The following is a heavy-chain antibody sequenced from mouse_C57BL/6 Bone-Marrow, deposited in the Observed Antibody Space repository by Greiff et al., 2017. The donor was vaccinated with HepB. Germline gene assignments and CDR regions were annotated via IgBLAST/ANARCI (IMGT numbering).Heavy chain of an antibody. V-gene: IGHV1-81*01. D-gene: IGHD2-4*01. Sequence: QVQLQQSGAELARPGASVKLSCKASGYTFTSYGISWVKQRTGQGLEWIGEIYPRSGNTYYNEKFKGKATLTADKSSSTAYMELRSLTSEDSAVYFCARKAYYYDYEGPFSYWGQGTLVTVSA. CDR1: GYTFTSYG. CDR2: IYPRSGNT. J-gene: IGHJ3*01. CDR3: ARKAYYYDYEGPFSY.